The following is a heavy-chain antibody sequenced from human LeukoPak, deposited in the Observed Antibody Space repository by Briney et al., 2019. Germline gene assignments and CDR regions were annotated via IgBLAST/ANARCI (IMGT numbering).Heavy chain of an antibody. D-gene: IGHD2-15*01. Sequence: GGSLRLSCAASGFTFSSYWMSWARQAPGEGLEWVANIKQDGSEEYYVDSVKGRFTISRDNAKNSLYLQMNSLRAEDTAVYYCARHRRYCSGGSCYSGYYFDSWGPGTLVTVSS. CDR3: ARHRRYCSGGSCYSGYYFDS. V-gene: IGHV3-7*03. CDR2: IKQDGSEE. J-gene: IGHJ4*02. CDR1: GFTFSSYW.